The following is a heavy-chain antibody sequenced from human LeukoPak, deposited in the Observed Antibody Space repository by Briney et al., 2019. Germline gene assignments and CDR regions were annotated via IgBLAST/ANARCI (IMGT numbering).Heavy chain of an antibody. CDR1: GGSISSHY. D-gene: IGHD6-13*01. Sequence: SETLSLTCTVSGGSISSHYCTWVRQPPGKGLEWIGYNYYNGGTNYNPSLKSRVTISLDTSKNQFSLKLTSVTAADTAVYYCATSLAAAGTYYYYYGMDVWGQGTTVTVSS. CDR2: NYYNGGT. CDR3: ATSLAAAGTYYYYYGMDV. V-gene: IGHV4-59*11. J-gene: IGHJ6*02.